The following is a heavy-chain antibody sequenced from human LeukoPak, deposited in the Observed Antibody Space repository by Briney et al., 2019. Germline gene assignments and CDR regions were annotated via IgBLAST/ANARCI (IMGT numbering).Heavy chain of an antibody. CDR2: INHSGSP. J-gene: IGHJ4*02. V-gene: IGHV4-34*01. CDR3: TRDVDDSSGYSGV. Sequence: SETLSLTCAVYGGSFSDYYWTWIRQPPGKGLEWIGEINHSGSPNNDPSLKSRVSISFDMSKNQFSLKLTSVTAADTAVYYCTRDVDDSSGYSGVWGQGTLVTVSS. D-gene: IGHD3-22*01. CDR1: GGSFSDYY.